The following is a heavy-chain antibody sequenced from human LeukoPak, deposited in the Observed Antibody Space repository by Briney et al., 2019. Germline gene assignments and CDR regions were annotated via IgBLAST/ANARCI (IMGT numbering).Heavy chain of an antibody. Sequence: SETLSLTCAVYGGSFSGYYWSWIRQPPGKGLEWIGEINHSGSTNYNPPLKSRVTISVDTSKNQFSLKLSSVTAADTAVYYCANFWSSIAAAGLPRIGYFQHWGQGTLVTVSS. D-gene: IGHD6-13*01. CDR2: INHSGST. V-gene: IGHV4-34*01. CDR3: ANFWSSIAAAGLPRIGYFQH. CDR1: GGSFSGYY. J-gene: IGHJ1*01.